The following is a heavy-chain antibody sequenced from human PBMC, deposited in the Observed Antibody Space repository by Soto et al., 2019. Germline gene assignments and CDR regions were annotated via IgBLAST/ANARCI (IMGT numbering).Heavy chain of an antibody. V-gene: IGHV4-28*01. J-gene: IGHJ4*02. CDR3: ARREIQRPIHY. CDR2: IYYSGTT. Sequence: SETLSLTCTVAVCGYSISSSNWWSRIQQPPGKGLEWIGYIYYSGTTYYNPSLKSRVTMSVDTSKNHFSRKLTSVTAFDTAVYYCARREIQRPIHYWGQGTLVTVS. CDR1: GYSISSSNW. D-gene: IGHD2-21*01.